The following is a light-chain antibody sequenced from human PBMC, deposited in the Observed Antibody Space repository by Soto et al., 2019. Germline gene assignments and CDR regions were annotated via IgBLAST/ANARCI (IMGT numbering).Light chain of an antibody. CDR2: DAA. Sequence: EIVLTQSPATLSLSPGERASLSCRASQSVSSSLAWYQQKAGQAPRLLIYDAANRATGIPARFSGSGSGTDFTLAISSLEPEDFATYYCQQYNSYFSWTFGQGTKVDIK. V-gene: IGKV3-11*01. CDR3: QQYNSYFSWT. J-gene: IGKJ1*01. CDR1: QSVSSS.